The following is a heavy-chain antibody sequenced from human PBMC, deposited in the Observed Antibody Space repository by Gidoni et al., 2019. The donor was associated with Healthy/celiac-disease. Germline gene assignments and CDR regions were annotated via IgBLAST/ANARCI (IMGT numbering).Heavy chain of an antibody. D-gene: IGHD2-2*01. V-gene: IGHV4-61*02. J-gene: IGHJ6*02. CDR2: IYTSGST. Sequence: QVQLQESGPGLVKPSQPLSLTCTVSGGSLSSGSDYWSWIRQPAGKGLEWIGRIYTSGSTHYNPALKSRVTISVDTSKNQFSLKLSSVTAADTAVYNCARDPAKRGGMDVWGQGTTVTVSS. CDR3: ARDPAKRGGMDV. CDR1: GGSLSSGSDY.